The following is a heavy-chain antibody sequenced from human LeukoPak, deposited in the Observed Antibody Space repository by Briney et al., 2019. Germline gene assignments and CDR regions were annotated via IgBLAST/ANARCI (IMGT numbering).Heavy chain of an antibody. V-gene: IGHV3-21*06. D-gene: IGHD2-8*01. CDR2: ISTSGSYI. CDR3: ARDPGYCSNGVCQRSFDS. Sequence: GGSLRLSCAAPRFTFSSYSMNWVRQAPGKGLEWVSSISTSGSYIYYADSVKGRFTISRDNAKNSLYLQMNSLRAEDAAVYYCARDPGYCSNGVCQRSFDSSGQGTLVTVSS. CDR1: RFTFSSYS. J-gene: IGHJ4*02.